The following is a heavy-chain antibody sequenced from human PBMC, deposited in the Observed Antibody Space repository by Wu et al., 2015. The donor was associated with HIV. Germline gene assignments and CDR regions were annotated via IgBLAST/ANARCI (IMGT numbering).Heavy chain of an antibody. CDR2: IIPIFGTA. J-gene: IGHJ5*02. V-gene: IGHV1-69*12. D-gene: IGHD2-2*01. CDR1: GGTFSSYA. CDR3: ARTPGYCSSTSCHGWFDP. Sequence: QVQLVQSGAEVKKPGSSVKVSCKASGGTFSSYAISWVRQAPGQGLEWMGGIIPIFGTANYAQKFQGRVTITADESTSTAYMELSSLRSEDTAVYYCARTPGYCSSTSCHGWFDPWGQGTLVTVSS.